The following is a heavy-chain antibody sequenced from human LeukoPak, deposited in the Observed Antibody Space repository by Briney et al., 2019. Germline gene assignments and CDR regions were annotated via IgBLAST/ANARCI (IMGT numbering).Heavy chain of an antibody. D-gene: IGHD3-22*01. V-gene: IGHV3-66*02. J-gene: IGHJ4*02. CDR1: GFTFSSYE. CDR3: ARAPYYYDSSLSTGVDY. Sequence: GGSLRLSCAASGFTFSSYEMNWVRQAPGKGLEWVSVIYSGGSTYYADSVKGRFTISRDNSKNTLYLQMNSLRAEDTAVYYCARAPYYYDSSLSTGVDYWGQGTLVTVSS. CDR2: IYSGGST.